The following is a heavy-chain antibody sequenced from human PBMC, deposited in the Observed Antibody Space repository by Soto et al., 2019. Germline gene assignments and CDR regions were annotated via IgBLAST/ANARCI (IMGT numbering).Heavy chain of an antibody. Sequence: GGSLRLSCAASGFTFSDYYMSWIRQAPGKGLEWVSYISSSSSYTNYADSVKGRFTISRDNAKNSLYLQMNSLRAEDTAVYYCARWKYSSSGYFGYYGMDVWGQGTTVTVSS. CDR2: ISSSSSYT. J-gene: IGHJ6*02. CDR1: GFTFSDYY. D-gene: IGHD3-22*01. CDR3: ARWKYSSSGYFGYYGMDV. V-gene: IGHV3-11*06.